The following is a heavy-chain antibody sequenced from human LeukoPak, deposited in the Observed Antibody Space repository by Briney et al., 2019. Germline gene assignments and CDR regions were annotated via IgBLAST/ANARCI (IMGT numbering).Heavy chain of an antibody. CDR3: PRSPLYGMDV. CDR1: GFTFSNYW. CDR2: IKQDGSEK. V-gene: IGHV3-7*01. Sequence: GGSLRLSCVGSGFTFSNYWMTWVRQAPGKGLEWVANIKQDGSEKYYGDSVKGRFTISRDNAKNSLYLQMNSLRVEDTAVYHCPRSPLYGMDVWGQGTTVTVAS. J-gene: IGHJ6*02.